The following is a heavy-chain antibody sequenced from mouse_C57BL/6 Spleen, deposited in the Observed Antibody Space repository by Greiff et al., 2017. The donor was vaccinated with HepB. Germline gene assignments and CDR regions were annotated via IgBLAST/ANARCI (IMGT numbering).Heavy chain of an antibody. CDR3: AKGGWDVGWFAY. D-gene: IGHD4-1*01. J-gene: IGHJ3*01. CDR2: IWRGGST. Sequence: VMLVESGPGLVQPSQSLSITCTVSGFSLTSYGVHWVRQSPGKGLEWLGVIWRGGSTDYNAAFMSRLSITKDNSKSQVFFKMNSLQADDTAIYYCAKGGWDVGWFAYWGQGTLVTVSA. CDR1: GFSLTSYG. V-gene: IGHV2-5*01.